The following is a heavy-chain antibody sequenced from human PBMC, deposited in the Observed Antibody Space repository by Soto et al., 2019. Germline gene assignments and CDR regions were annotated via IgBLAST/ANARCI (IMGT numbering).Heavy chain of an antibody. D-gene: IGHD3-16*01. V-gene: IGHV3-64*01. CDR1: GGNFSSYA. Sequence: GGSLRLSCAASGGNFSSYAMHWVRQAPGKGLEYVSAISSNGGSTYYANSVKGRFTISRDNSKNTLYLQMGSLRAEDMAVYYCARDFSRGVHMDVWGKGTTVTVSS. CDR2: ISSNGGST. J-gene: IGHJ6*03. CDR3: ARDFSRGVHMDV.